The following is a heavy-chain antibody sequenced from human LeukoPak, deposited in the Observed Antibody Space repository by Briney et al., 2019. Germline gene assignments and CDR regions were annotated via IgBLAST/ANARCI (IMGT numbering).Heavy chain of an antibody. CDR3: ARDRLTTRMGWFDP. V-gene: IGHV3-30*04. J-gene: IGHJ5*02. CDR2: ISYDGSNK. CDR1: GFTFSSYA. Sequence: GGSLRLSRAASGFTFSSYAMHWVRQAPGKGLEWVAVISYDGSNKYYADSVKGRFTISRDNSKNTLYLQMNSLRTEDTAVYYCARDRLTTRMGWFDPWGQGALVTVSS. D-gene: IGHD4-11*01.